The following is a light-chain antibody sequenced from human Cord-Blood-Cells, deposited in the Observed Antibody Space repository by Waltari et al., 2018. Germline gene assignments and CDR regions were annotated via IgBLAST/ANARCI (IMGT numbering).Light chain of an antibody. CDR1: QSVSSSY. V-gene: IGKV3-20*01. Sequence: ELVLTQSPGTRSLSPGERATLSCRATQSVSSSYLAWYQQKPRQAPRLLIYGASSRATGIPDRFSGSGSGTDFTLTISRLEPEDFAVYYCQQYGSSPYTFGQGTKLEIK. CDR3: QQYGSSPYT. J-gene: IGKJ2*01. CDR2: GAS.